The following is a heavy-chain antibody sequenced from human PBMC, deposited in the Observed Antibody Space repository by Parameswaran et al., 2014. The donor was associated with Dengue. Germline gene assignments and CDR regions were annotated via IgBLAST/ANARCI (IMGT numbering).Heavy chain of an antibody. V-gene: IGHV4-59*01. Sequence: WIRQPPGKGLEWIGYIYYSGSTNYNPSLKSRVTISVDTSKNQFSLKLSSVTAADTAVYYCARGGYYYDSSGYYWNYWGQGTLVTVSS. CDR3: ARGGYYYDSSGYYWNY. D-gene: IGHD3-22*01. CDR2: IYYSGST. J-gene: IGHJ4*02.